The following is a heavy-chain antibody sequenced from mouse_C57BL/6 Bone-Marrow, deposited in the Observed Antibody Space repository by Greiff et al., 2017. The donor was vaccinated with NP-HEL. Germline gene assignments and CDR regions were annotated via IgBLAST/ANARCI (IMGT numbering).Heavy chain of an antibody. J-gene: IGHJ3*01. CDR1: GYTFTSYG. D-gene: IGHD2-4*01. CDR3: ARRGLRRNWFAY. V-gene: IGHV1-81*01. CDR2: IYPRSGNT. Sequence: QVQLQQSGAELARPGASVKLSCKASGYTFTSYGISWVKQRTGQGLEWIGEIYPRSGNTYYNEKFKGKATLTADKSSSTAYMELRSLTSEDSAFYFCARRGLRRNWFAYWGQGTLVTVSA.